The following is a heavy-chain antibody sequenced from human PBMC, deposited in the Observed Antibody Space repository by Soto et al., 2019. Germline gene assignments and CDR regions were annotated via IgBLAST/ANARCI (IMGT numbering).Heavy chain of an antibody. CDR2: IIPIFGTA. CDR3: ARDRTLAAAGRGYFDY. CDR1: GGTFSSYA. J-gene: IGHJ4*02. V-gene: IGHV1-69*12. Sequence: QVQLVQSGAEVKKPGSSVKVSCKASGGTFSSYAISWVRQAPGQGLEWMGGIIPIFGTANYAQKFQGRVTITADESTSTAYMELRSLRSEDRGVYYCARDRTLAAAGRGYFDYWGQGTLVTVSS. D-gene: IGHD6-13*01.